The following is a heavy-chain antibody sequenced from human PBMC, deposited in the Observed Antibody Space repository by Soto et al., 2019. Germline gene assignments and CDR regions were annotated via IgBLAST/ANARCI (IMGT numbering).Heavy chain of an antibody. J-gene: IGHJ5*02. CDR3: ARDPVGSGYPRNTWFDP. V-gene: IGHV1-18*01. Sequence: QVQLVQSGAEVKKPGASVKVSCKASGYTFTDYAISWVRQAPGQGLEWMGCINANNGNTDFAQKFQGRLSMSTDASTSTAYMDLRSLRRDDTAVYFCARDPVGSGYPRNTWFDPWGQGTLVTVSS. CDR1: GYTFTDYA. CDR2: INANNGNT. D-gene: IGHD3-3*01.